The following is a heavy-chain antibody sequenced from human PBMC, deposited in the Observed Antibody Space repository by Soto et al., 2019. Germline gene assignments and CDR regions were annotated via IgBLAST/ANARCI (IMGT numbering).Heavy chain of an antibody. V-gene: IGHV5-10-1*01. J-gene: IGHJ4*02. CDR2: IDPSDSYT. CDR3: ARHMPYYDPAGIGFDY. CDR1: GYSFTSYW. Sequence: GESLKISCKGSGYSFTSYWISWVRQMPGKGLEWMGRIDPSDSYTNYSPSFQGHVTISADKSVSTAYLQWSSLKASDTAIYYCARHMPYYDPAGIGFDYWGQTTLVTVSS. D-gene: IGHD3-22*01.